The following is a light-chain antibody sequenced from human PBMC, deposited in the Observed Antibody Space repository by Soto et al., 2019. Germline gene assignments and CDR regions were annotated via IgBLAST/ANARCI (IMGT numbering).Light chain of an antibody. CDR2: EVS. CDR3: SSYTRSTTLNVL. J-gene: IGLJ2*01. Sequence: SALTQPASVSGSPGQSITISCTGTSSDIGTYKYVSWYQQHPGKVPKLMIYEVSNRPSGVSNRFSGSKSGNTASLSISGLQAEDEAEYYCSSYTRSTTLNVLFGGGTKLTVL. CDR1: SSDIGTYKY. V-gene: IGLV2-14*01.